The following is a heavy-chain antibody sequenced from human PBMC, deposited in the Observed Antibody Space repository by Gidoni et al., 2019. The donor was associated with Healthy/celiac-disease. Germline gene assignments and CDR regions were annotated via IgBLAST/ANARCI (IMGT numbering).Heavy chain of an antibody. D-gene: IGHD2-2*01. CDR3: ARGGRYCSSTSCYDFDY. Sequence: QVQLVQSAAEVKKPGASVKVSCKASGSTFTSYDINWVRQATGQGLEWMGWMNPNSGNTGYAQKFQGRVTMTRNTSISTAYMEMSSLRSEDTAVYYCARGGRYCSSTSCYDFDYWGQGTLVTVSS. CDR2: MNPNSGNT. V-gene: IGHV1-8*01. CDR1: GSTFTSYD. J-gene: IGHJ4*02.